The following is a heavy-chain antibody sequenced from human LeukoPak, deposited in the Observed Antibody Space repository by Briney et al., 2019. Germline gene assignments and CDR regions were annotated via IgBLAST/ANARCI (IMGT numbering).Heavy chain of an antibody. V-gene: IGHV3-74*01. J-gene: IGHJ4*02. CDR2: INSDGSST. CDR3: ARDKEWLVPFDY. D-gene: IGHD6-19*01. CDR1: GVTFSSYW. Sequence: GGSLRLSCAASGVTFSSYWMHWVRQAPGKGLVWVSRINSDGSSTSYADSVKGRFTISRDNAKNTLYLQMNSLRAEDTAVYYCARDKEWLVPFDYWGQGTLVTVSS.